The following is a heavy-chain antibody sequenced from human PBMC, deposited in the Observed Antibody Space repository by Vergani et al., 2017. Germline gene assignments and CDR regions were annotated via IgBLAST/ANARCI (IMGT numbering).Heavy chain of an antibody. CDR3: ARGTLGSYGYSPRCYGAGVKFGY. Sequence: QVQLQQWGAGLLKPSETLSLTCAVYGGSFSGYYWSWIRQPPGKGLEWIGEINHSGSTNYNPSLKSRVTISVDTSKNQFSLKLSSVTAADTAVYYCARGTLGSYGYSPRCYGAGVKFGYWGQGTLVTVSS. D-gene: IGHD5-18*01. V-gene: IGHV4-34*01. CDR2: INHSGST. J-gene: IGHJ4*02. CDR1: GGSFSGYY.